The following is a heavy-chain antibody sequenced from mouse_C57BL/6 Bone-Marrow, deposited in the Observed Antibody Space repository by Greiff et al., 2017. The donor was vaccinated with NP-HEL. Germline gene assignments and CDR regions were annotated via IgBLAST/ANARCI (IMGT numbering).Heavy chain of an antibody. CDR3: TTIDSSGPFAY. Sequence: VQLQQSGAELVRPGASVKLSCTASGFNIKDDYMHWVKQRPEQGLEWIGWIDPENGDTAYASKFQGKATITADTSSNTAYLQLSSLTSEDTAVYYCTTIDSSGPFAYWGQGTLVTVSA. CDR2: IDPENGDT. V-gene: IGHV14-4*01. CDR1: GFNIKDDY. D-gene: IGHD3-2*02. J-gene: IGHJ3*01.